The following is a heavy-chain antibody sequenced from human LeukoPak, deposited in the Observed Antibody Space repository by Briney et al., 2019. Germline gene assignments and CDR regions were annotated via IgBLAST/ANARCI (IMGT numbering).Heavy chain of an antibody. J-gene: IGHJ5*02. CDR3: ARDSGTIPSGGSDNWFDP. CDR1: GYSISSGYY. D-gene: IGHD2-15*01. V-gene: IGHV4-38-2*02. CDR2: IYHSGST. Sequence: SETLPLTCAVSGYSISSGYYWGWIRQPPGKGLEWIGSIYHSGSTYYNPSLKSRVTISVDTSKNQFSLKLSSVTAADTAVYYCARDSGTIPSGGSDNWFDPWGQGTLVTVSS.